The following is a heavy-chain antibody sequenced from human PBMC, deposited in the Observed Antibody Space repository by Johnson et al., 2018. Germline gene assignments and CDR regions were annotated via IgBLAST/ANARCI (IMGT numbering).Heavy chain of an antibody. CDR3: ASYRGDYAEYFPN. D-gene: IGHD4-17*01. CDR1: GGSISSGRYY. Sequence: QVQLVQSGPRLVKPSQTLSLTCSVSGGSISSGRYYWSWLRQPPGKGPEWIGYIYYTGSTYYNPSLKSRVTISLDTSKNLFSLKLNSVTAAGTAVYFCASYRGDYAEYFPNWGQGTLVTVSS. CDR2: IYYTGST. V-gene: IGHV4-30-4*01. J-gene: IGHJ1*01.